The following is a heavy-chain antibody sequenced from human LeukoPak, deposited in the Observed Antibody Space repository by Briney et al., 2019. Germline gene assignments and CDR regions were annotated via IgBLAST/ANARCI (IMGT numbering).Heavy chain of an antibody. J-gene: IGHJ4*02. CDR3: ARGTVGTIPAY. Sequence: SSETLSLTCTVSGGSISSYYWSWIRQPPGKGLEWIGYIYYSGSTNYNPSLQSRDTISIDTSRTQFSLKLSSVTAADTAVYYCARGTVGTIPAYWGQGTLVTVSS. D-gene: IGHD4-23*01. CDR2: IYYSGST. V-gene: IGHV4-59*01. CDR1: GGSISSYY.